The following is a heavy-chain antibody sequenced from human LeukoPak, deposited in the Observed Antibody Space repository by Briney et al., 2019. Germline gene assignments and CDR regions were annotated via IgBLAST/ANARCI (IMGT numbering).Heavy chain of an antibody. CDR2: ISSSSSYI. CDR3: ASDSSGYSYGCN. V-gene: IGHV3-21*01. D-gene: IGHD5-18*01. J-gene: IGHJ4*02. Sequence: PGRSLRLSCAASGFTVSSYSMNWVRQAPGKGLEWVSSISSSSSYIYYADSVKGRFTISRDNAKNSLYLQMNSLRAEDTAVYYCASDSSGYSYGCNWGQGTLVTVSS. CDR1: GFTVSSYS.